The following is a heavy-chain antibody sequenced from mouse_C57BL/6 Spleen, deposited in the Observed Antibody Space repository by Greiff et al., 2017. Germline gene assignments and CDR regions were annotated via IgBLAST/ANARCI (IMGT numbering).Heavy chain of an antibody. D-gene: IGHD2-3*01. J-gene: IGHJ4*01. V-gene: IGHV1-26*01. CDR3: ASSKVDGYYEAMDY. Sequence: EVQLQQSGPELVKPGASVKISCKASGYTFTDYYMNWVKQSHGKSLEWIGEINPNNGGTSYNQKFKGKATLTVDKTYSTYYMELRSLTSEDSAVYYCASSKVDGYYEAMDYWGQGTSVTVSS. CDR2: INPNNGGT. CDR1: GYTFTDYY.